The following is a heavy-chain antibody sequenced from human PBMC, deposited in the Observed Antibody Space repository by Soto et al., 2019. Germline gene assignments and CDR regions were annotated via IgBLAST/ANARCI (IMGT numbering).Heavy chain of an antibody. Sequence: QVQLQASGPGLVKPSGTLSLTCAVSDGSISSNNWGSWVRQPPGEGLEWIGGIYHSGSTNYNPSLTSRVTISGDKCKSQFSLNLLSVTAADTAVYYCASLNSESYYAEHWGQDTLVIVS. CDR2: IYHSGST. CDR3: ASLNSESYYAEH. CDR1: DGSISSNNW. V-gene: IGHV4-4*02. D-gene: IGHD1-26*01. J-gene: IGHJ1*01.